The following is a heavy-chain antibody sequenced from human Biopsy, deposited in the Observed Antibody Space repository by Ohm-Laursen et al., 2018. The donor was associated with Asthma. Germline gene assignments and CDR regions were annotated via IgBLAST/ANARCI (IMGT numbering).Heavy chain of an antibody. Sequence: SSLRLSCTASGFTLSSYVMHWVRQAPGKGLDWVALISFVPLNKQYADWVRGRFTVSRDSSKNTLYLQMNSLRADDTAVYYCARVPVAAAGPYYYGMGVWGQGTTVTVSS. CDR2: ISFVPLNK. CDR3: ARVPVAAAGPYYYGMGV. CDR1: GFTLSSYV. J-gene: IGHJ6*02. V-gene: IGHV3-30*03. D-gene: IGHD6-13*01.